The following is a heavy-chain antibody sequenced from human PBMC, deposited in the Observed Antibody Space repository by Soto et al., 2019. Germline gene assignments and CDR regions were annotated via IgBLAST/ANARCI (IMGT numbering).Heavy chain of an antibody. CDR1: GFTFSGFD. D-gene: IGHD2-8*01. Sequence: GGSLRLSCEASGFTFSGFDMHWVRQPTGKGLEWVSSIGTAGDTYYAVSVKGRFTISRDNAKNSLSLQMNSLRAGDMAVYFCEKSQENGTNFFDSWRQGTQVTVSS. V-gene: IGHV3-13*01. CDR3: EKSQENGTNFFDS. J-gene: IGHJ4*02. CDR2: IGTAGDT.